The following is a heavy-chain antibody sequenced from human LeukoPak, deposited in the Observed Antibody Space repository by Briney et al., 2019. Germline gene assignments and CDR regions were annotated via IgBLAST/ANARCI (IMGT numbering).Heavy chain of an antibody. D-gene: IGHD4-17*01. CDR3: ARSYGDYDAFDI. J-gene: IGHJ3*02. Sequence: SQTLSLTCAISGDSVSSNSAGWNWIRQSPSRGLEWLGRTYYRSKWYNDFAPSVRNRITINPDTSKNQFSLQLNSVTPEDTAVYYCARSYGDYDAFDIWGQGTMVTVSS. CDR1: GDSVSSNSAG. CDR2: TYYRSKWYN. V-gene: IGHV6-1*01.